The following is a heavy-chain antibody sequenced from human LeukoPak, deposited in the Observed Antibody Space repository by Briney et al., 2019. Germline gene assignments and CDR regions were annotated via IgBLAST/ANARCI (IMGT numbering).Heavy chain of an antibody. Sequence: PGGSLRLSCAASGFTFSSYGMSWVRQAPGKGLEWVSGISSSGGTTYYTDSVKGRFTISRDNSKNTLYLQMNTLRAEDTAVYFCAKDRLRYCTGGNCYSPVDYWGQGTLVTVSS. CDR3: AKDRLRYCTGGNCYSPVDY. V-gene: IGHV3-23*01. D-gene: IGHD2-15*01. CDR1: GFTFSSYG. CDR2: ISSSGGTT. J-gene: IGHJ4*01.